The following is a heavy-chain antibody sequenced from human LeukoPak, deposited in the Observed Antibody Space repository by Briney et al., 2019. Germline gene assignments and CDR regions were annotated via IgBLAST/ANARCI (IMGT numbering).Heavy chain of an antibody. CDR3: GRSMDSSTSRLIEY. Sequence: GASVKVSCKASGYTLTSYGISWVRQAPGQGLEWMGWISVYKGNTNYAHKLQGRVTMTTDTSTSTVYMELRSLRSDDTAVYYCGRSMDSSTSRLIEYWGQGTLVTVSS. D-gene: IGHD6-6*01. V-gene: IGHV1-18*01. CDR1: GYTLTSYG. J-gene: IGHJ4*02. CDR2: ISVYKGNT.